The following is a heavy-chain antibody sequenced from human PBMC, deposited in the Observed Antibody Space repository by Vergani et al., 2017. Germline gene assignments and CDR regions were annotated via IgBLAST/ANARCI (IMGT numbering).Heavy chain of an antibody. V-gene: IGHV4-61*02. J-gene: IGHJ5*02. CDR2: IYTSGST. CDR3: ARARGERITMVRGVILAWFDP. CDR1: GGSISSGSYY. Sequence: QVQLQESGPGLVKPSQTLSLTCTVSGGSISSGSYYWSWIRQPAGKGLEWIGRIYTSGSTNYNPSLKSQVTISVDTSKNQFSLKLSSVTAADTAVYYCARARGERITMVRGVILAWFDPWGQGTLVTVSS. D-gene: IGHD3-10*01.